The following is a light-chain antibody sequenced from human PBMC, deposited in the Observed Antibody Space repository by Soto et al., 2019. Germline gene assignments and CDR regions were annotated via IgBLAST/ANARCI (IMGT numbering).Light chain of an antibody. J-gene: IGKJ2*01. CDR3: QQSYSTPPN. V-gene: IGKV1-39*01. CDR1: PYISNY. Sequence: DIKMTQSPSSLSASVGDRDTITCRAFPYISNYLNWYQQNSGTAPQLLIHTASTLQRGVQSRFSVRESWPDFNLTITSVQPDDFAIYFCQQSYSTPPNFGPGT. CDR2: TAS.